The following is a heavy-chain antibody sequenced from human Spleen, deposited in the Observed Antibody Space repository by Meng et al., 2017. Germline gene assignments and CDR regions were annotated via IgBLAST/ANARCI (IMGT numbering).Heavy chain of an antibody. Sequence: QVQLVQSGAEVKKPGASVKVSCKTSGYMFSTYTITWVRQAPGQGLEWMGRISGFKGNTNYAQKFQDRVTMTTDTSTTTAYMELMSLKSDDTAVYYCARGGPLSWLDPWGQGTLVTVSS. CDR3: ARGGPLSWLDP. CDR2: ISGFKGNT. D-gene: IGHD3-16*01. V-gene: IGHV1-18*01. CDR1: GYMFSTYT. J-gene: IGHJ5*02.